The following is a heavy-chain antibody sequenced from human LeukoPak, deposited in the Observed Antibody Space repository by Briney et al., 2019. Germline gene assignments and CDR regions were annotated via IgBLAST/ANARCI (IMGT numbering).Heavy chain of an antibody. D-gene: IGHD1-14*01. CDR1: GFTFSSYW. CDR3: ARSTRAPERGWFDP. J-gene: IGHJ5*02. CDR2: IKQDGSEK. V-gene: IGHV3-7*01. Sequence: RSGGSLRLSCAASGFTFSSYWMSWVRQAPGKGLEWVANIKQDGSEKYYVDSVKGRFTISRDNAKNSLYLQMNSLRAEDTAVYYCARSTRAPERGWFDPWGQGTLVTVSS.